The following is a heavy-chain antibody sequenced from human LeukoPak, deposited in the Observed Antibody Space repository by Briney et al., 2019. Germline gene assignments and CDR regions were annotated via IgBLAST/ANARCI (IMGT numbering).Heavy chain of an antibody. CDR3: GRDLPPLRGSTSSSFDS. J-gene: IGHJ4*02. V-gene: IGHV1-2*02. D-gene: IGHD5/OR15-5a*01. CDR1: GYTFTDYY. CDR2: INPYSGGT. Sequence: VASVKVSCKASGYTFTDYYIHWVRQAPGQGLEWIGWINPYSGGTNYAKRFQDRITLISDTSISTAYMDLSGLRSAETAVYYCGRDLPPLRGSTSSSFDSWGQGSLVIVSS.